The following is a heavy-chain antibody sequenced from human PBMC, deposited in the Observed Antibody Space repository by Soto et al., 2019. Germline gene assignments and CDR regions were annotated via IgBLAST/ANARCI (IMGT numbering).Heavy chain of an antibody. J-gene: IGHJ6*03. CDR1: GDSVSSNSAA. Sequence: SQTLSLPCAISGDSVSSNSAAWNWIRQSPSRGLEWLGRTYYRSKWYNDYAVSVKSRITINPDTSKNQFSLQLNSVTPEDTAVYYCARAPGSGSSWYVYYYYMDVWGKGTTVTVSS. V-gene: IGHV6-1*01. D-gene: IGHD6-13*01. CDR3: ARAPGSGSSWYVYYYYMDV. CDR2: TYYRSKWYN.